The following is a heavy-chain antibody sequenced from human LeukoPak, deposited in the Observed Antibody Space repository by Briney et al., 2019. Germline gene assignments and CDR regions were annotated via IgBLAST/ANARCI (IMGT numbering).Heavy chain of an antibody. J-gene: IGHJ6*03. V-gene: IGHV3-30-3*01. CDR3: ARDRISWGDQGYMDV. D-gene: IGHD3-16*01. Sequence: GGSLRLSCAASGFTFSSYAMHWVRQAPGKGLEWVAVISYDGSNKYYADSVKGRFTISRDNSKNTLYLQMNSLRAEDTAVYYCARDRISWGDQGYMDVWGKGTTVTVSS. CDR1: GFTFSSYA. CDR2: ISYDGSNK.